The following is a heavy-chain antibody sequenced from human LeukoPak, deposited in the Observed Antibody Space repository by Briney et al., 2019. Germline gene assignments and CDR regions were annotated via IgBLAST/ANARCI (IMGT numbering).Heavy chain of an antibody. Sequence: PSETLSLTCTVSGGSISSYYWSWIRQPPGKGLEWIGYIYYSGSTNYNPSLKSRVTISVDTSKNQFSLKLSSVTAADTAVYYCAGTRDGYKTYYYGMDVWGQGTTVTVSS. D-gene: IGHD5-24*01. CDR2: IYYSGST. CDR1: GGSISSYY. J-gene: IGHJ6*02. V-gene: IGHV4-59*01. CDR3: AGTRDGYKTYYYGMDV.